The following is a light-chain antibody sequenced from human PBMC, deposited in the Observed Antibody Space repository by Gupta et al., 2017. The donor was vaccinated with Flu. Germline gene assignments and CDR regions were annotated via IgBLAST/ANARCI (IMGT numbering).Light chain of an antibody. Sequence: DIQMTQSPSTLSASVGDRVTITCRASQSISSWLAWYQRKPGKAPKLLIYKASSLESGVPSRFSGSGSGTEFTLTISSLQPDDFATYYCQQYNSYWTFGQRTKVEIK. V-gene: IGKV1-5*03. J-gene: IGKJ1*01. CDR2: KAS. CDR3: QQYNSYWT. CDR1: QSISSW.